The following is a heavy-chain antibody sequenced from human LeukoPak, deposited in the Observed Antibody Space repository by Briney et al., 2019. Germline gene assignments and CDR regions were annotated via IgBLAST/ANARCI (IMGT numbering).Heavy chain of an antibody. CDR3: SRQVVGNDY. CDR2: INHSGYT. Sequence: PSETLSLTCAVYGESSFSSYYWSWISQTPGGALEWIGEINHSGYTNYNPSLKSRVTLSIDTSKNQFSLRLNSVTAADTAVYYCSRQVVGNDYWGQGTLVTVSS. V-gene: IGHV4-34*01. CDR1: GESSFSSYY. D-gene: IGHD3-22*01. J-gene: IGHJ4*02.